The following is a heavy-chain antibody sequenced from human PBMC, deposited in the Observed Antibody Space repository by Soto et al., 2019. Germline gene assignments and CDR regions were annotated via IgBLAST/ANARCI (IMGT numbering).Heavy chain of an antibody. V-gene: IGHV1-69*06. CDR3: ASLGYCSSTSCLGLDY. J-gene: IGHJ4*02. CDR2: IIPIFGTA. CDR1: GGTFSSYA. D-gene: IGHD2-2*01. Sequence: ASVKVSCKASGGTFSSYAISWVRQAPGQGLEWMGGIIPIFGTANYAQKFQGRVTITADKSTSTAYMELSSLRSEDTAVYYCASLGYCSSTSCLGLDYWGQGTLVTVYS.